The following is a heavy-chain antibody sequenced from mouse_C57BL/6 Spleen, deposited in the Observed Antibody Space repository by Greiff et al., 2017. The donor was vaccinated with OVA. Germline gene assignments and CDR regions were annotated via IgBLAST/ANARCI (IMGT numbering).Heavy chain of an antibody. V-gene: IGHV1-80*01. CDR1: GYAFSSYW. CDR3: ARFSNDYCFDY. CDR2: IYPGDGDT. Sequence: QVQLQQSGAELVKPGASVKISCKASGYAFSSYWMNWVKQRPGKGLEWIGQIYPGDGDTNYNGKFKGKATLTADKSSSTAYMQRSSLTSEDSAVYFCARFSNDYCFDYWGQGTTLTVSS. D-gene: IGHD2-4*01. J-gene: IGHJ2*01.